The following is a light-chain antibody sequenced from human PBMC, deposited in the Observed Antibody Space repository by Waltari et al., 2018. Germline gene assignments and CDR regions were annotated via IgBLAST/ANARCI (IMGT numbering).Light chain of an antibody. CDR1: QSLVYSDGNTY. J-gene: IGKJ4*01. CDR3: MQGRRGLT. CDR2: QLS. Sequence: DVVMTQSSLFLPVTLGQPASISCRSGQSLVYSDGNTYLNCFHQRPGHSPRRLIYQLSNRDSGVPDRFAGSEAATNFTLKISRVEAEDVGTYYCMQGRRGLTFGGGTRVEIK. V-gene: IGKV2-30*01.